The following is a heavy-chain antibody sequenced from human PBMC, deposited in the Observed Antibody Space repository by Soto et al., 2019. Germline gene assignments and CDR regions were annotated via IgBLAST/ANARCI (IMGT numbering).Heavy chain of an antibody. J-gene: IGHJ3*02. CDR3: ARAKGGSSLAFDI. CDR2: IHSSGSS. CDR1: GGSVSGYY. Sequence: QVQLQESGPGLVKPSETLSLTCIVSGGSVSGYYWNWIRQPAGKGLEWIGRIHSSGSSNHNPSLKSRVTMSVDTAKNQFSLKLRSLTAADTAVYYCARAKGGSSLAFDIWGQGTMVIVSS. V-gene: IGHV4-4*07. D-gene: IGHD1-26*01.